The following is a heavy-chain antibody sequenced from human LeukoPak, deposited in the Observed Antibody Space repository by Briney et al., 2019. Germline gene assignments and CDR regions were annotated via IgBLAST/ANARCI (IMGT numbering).Heavy chain of an antibody. D-gene: IGHD6-6*01. CDR3: ARDRAMAIAARPDMDRGSGCTN. J-gene: IGHJ4*02. V-gene: IGHV1-2*02. CDR1: GYTFTGYY. Sequence: ASVKVSCKASGYTFTGYYMHWVRQAPGQGLEWMGWINPNSGDTNYAQKFQGRVTMTRDTSISTAYMELSRLRSDDTAVYYCARDRAMAIAARPDMDRGSGCTNWGQGTLVTVSS. CDR2: INPNSGDT.